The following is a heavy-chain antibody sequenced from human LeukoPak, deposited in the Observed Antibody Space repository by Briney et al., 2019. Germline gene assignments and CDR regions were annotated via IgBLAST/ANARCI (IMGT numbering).Heavy chain of an antibody. Sequence: SETLSLTCTVSGGSISSYYWSWIRQPPGKGLEWIGEINHSGSTNYNPSLKSRVTISVDTSKNQFSLKLSSVTAADTAVYYCARLRGADIVVVPAATYWRTFDYWGQGTLVTVSS. J-gene: IGHJ4*02. CDR2: INHSGST. D-gene: IGHD2-2*01. CDR3: ARLRGADIVVVPAATYWRTFDY. CDR1: GGSISSYY. V-gene: IGHV4-34*01.